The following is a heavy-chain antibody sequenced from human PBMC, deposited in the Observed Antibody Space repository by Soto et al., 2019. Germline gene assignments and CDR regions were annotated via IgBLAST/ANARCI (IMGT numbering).Heavy chain of an antibody. CDR1: GYNFNKYA. CDR3: ARFLGRFLEWSS. Sequence: PGGSLRLSCVASGYNFNKYAVSWVRQAPGKGLEWVSAISSSSSYIYYADSVKGRFTISRDNAKNSLYLQMNSLRAEDTAVYYCARFLGRFLEWSSWDQGTLVTVSS. V-gene: IGHV3-21*01. D-gene: IGHD3-3*01. J-gene: IGHJ4*02. CDR2: ISSSSSYI.